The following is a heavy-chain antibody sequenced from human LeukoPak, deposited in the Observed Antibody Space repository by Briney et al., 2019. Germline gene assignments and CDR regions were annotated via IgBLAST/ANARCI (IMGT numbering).Heavy chain of an antibody. CDR1: GFLFSTSW. J-gene: IGHJ4*02. CDR2: IRKDGREI. V-gene: IGHV3-7*01. D-gene: IGHD1-1*01. CDR3: GRDGDSWNDFDH. Sequence: GGSLRLSCVAPGFLFSTSWMTWVRQAPGKGLESVANIRKDGREIYYADSMTGRFTISRDNNKNSLYLQIHSLRAEDTGVYYCGRDGDSWNDFDHWGEGTLVTVSS.